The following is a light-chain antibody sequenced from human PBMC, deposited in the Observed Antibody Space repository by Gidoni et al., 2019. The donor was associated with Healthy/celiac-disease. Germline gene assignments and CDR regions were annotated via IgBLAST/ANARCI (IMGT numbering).Light chain of an antibody. Sequence: DIQLTQSPSFLSASVGDRVNITCRARQGISSYLAWYQQKPGKAHKLLNDAASTLQSGVPSRFSGSGSGTEVTLTISSLQPEDFATYYCQQLNSYPWTFGQGTKVEIK. V-gene: IGKV1-9*01. CDR1: QGISSY. CDR2: AAS. J-gene: IGKJ1*01. CDR3: QQLNSYPWT.